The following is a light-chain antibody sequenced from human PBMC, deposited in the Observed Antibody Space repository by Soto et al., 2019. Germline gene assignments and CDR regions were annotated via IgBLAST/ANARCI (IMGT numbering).Light chain of an antibody. CDR1: QDIRKY. V-gene: IGKV1-33*01. CDR3: QQYDNLPLT. CDR2: DAS. J-gene: IGKJ5*01. Sequence: IQITHSPSSLSASVVDRVTITFQATQDIRKYLNWYQQKPGKAPKLLIYDASSLETGVPSRFSGSGSGTDFTLTISSLQPEDFATYYCQQYDNLPLTFGQGTRLEIK.